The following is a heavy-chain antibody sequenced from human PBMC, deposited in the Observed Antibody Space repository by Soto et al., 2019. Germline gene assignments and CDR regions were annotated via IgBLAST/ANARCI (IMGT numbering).Heavy chain of an antibody. Sequence: GGSLRLSCAASGFTFSSYAMSWVRQAPGKGLEWVSAISGSGGSTYYADSVKGRFTISRDNSKNTLYLQMNSLRAEDTAVYYCAKVVLYDFWSGYEGYWGQGTLVTVSS. CDR1: GFTFSSYA. CDR2: ISGSGGST. CDR3: AKVVLYDFWSGYEGY. V-gene: IGHV3-23*01. J-gene: IGHJ4*02. D-gene: IGHD3-3*01.